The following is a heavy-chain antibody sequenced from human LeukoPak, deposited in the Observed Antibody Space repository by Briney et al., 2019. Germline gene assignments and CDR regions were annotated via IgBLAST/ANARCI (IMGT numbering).Heavy chain of an antibody. CDR3: ARDWGGSGPTSHDY. CDR2: INHSGST. Sequence: PSETLSLTCAVYGVSFSGYYWSWIRQPPGKGLEWIGEINHSGSTNYNPSLKSRVTISVDTSKNQFSLKLSSVTAADTAVSYCARDWGGSGPTSHDYWGQGTLVTVSS. J-gene: IGHJ4*02. V-gene: IGHV4-34*01. D-gene: IGHD3-16*01. CDR1: GVSFSGYY.